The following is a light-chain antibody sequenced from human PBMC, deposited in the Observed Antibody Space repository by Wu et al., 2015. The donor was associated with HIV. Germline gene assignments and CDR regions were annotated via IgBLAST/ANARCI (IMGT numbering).Light chain of an antibody. J-gene: IGKJ1*01. CDR1: QSVSSN. Sequence: DIVLTQSPATLSLSPGERATLSCRASQSVSSNLAWYQQKPGQAPRLLIYDVSKRGTGIPARFSGSGSGTEFTLTISSMQSEDFAIYYCQQFTNWPKTFGRGTKVEIK. V-gene: IGKV3-11*01. CDR3: QQFTNWPKT. CDR2: DVS.